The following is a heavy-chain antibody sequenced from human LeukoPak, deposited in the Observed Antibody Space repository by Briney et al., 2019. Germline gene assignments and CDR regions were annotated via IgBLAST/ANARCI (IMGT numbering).Heavy chain of an antibody. CDR2: INHSGST. CDR3: ARQLWERFDP. V-gene: IGHV4-34*01. Sequence: SETLSLTCAVYGGSFSGYYWSWIRQPPGKGLEWIGEINHSGSTNYNPSLKSRVTISVDTSKNQFSLKLSPVTAADTAVYYCARQLWERFDPSGQGTLVTVSS. CDR1: GGSFSGYY. D-gene: IGHD1-26*01. J-gene: IGHJ5*02.